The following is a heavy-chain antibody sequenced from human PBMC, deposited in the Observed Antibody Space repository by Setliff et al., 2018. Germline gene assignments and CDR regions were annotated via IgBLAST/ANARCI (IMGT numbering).Heavy chain of an antibody. CDR3: ARGRASGGYFEVWYSDL. V-gene: IGHV1-8*03. CDR1: GYTFMCYD. D-gene: IGHD3-22*01. J-gene: IGHJ2*01. CDR2: MDSNSGNT. Sequence: GASVKVSCKASGYTFMCYDINWVRQATGQGLEWVGWMDSNSGNTAYGRKFQDRVTITRNTSISTAYMELSSLRSEDTAVYYCARGRASGGYFEVWYSDLWGRGTLVTVSS.